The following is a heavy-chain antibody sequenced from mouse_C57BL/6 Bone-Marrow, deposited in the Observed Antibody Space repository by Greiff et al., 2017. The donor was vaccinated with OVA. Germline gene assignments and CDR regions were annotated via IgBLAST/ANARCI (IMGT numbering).Heavy chain of an antibody. CDR3: ARRDSNYVSFAY. CDR1: GYTFTSYG. J-gene: IGHJ3*01. D-gene: IGHD2-5*01. V-gene: IGHV1-81*01. Sequence: VQLQQSGAELARPGASVKLSCKASGYTFTSYGLSWVKPRTGQGLAWIVEICPRSGNTYYNDNFKGQATLTADKSSSTAYMELRRLTYEDSAVYFCARRDSNYVSFAYWGQGTLVTVSA. CDR2: ICPRSGNT.